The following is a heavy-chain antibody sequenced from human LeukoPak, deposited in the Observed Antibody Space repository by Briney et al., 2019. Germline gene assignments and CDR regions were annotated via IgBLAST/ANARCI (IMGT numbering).Heavy chain of an antibody. Sequence: SQTLSLTCTVSGGSISSGSYYWRWLRQPAGKGLEWIGRIYTSGSTNYNPSLKSRVTISVDTSKNQFSLKLSSVTAADTAVYYCARSGGELARRSPTFDPWGQGTLVTVSS. J-gene: IGHJ5*02. D-gene: IGHD1-26*01. V-gene: IGHV4-61*02. CDR2: IYTSGST. CDR3: ARSGGELARRSPTFDP. CDR1: GGSISSGSYY.